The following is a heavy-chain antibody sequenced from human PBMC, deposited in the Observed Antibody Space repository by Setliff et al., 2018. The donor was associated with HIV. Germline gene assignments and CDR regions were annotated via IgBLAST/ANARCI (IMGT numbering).Heavy chain of an antibody. CDR1: GGSISGYY. J-gene: IGHJ4*02. D-gene: IGHD6-6*01. V-gene: IGHV4-59*01. CDR2: IYYIGNT. CDR3: AKGHSASIAARGYYFDY. Sequence: KTSETLSLTCTVSGGSISGYYWSWIRQPPGKGLEWIGYIYYIGNTNYNPSLKGRFTISRDNAKNSLYMQMNSLRSEDTALYYCAKGHSASIAARGYYFDYWGQGTLVTVSS.